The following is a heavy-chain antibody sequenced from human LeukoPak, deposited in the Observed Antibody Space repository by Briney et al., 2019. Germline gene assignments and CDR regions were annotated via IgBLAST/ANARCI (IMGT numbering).Heavy chain of an antibody. D-gene: IGHD2-2*02. V-gene: IGHV3-21*01. J-gene: IGHJ4*02. CDR2: ITYSSRYM. CDR3: ARDFGSSYTSPFPF. CDR1: GFTFSNFN. Sequence: PGGSLRPSCVASGFTFSNFNMNWVRQAPGKGLEWISSITYSSRYMYYADSVKGRFTISRDNAKNSLYLHMNSLRAEDTAVYYCARDFGSSYTSPFPFWGQGTLVTVSS.